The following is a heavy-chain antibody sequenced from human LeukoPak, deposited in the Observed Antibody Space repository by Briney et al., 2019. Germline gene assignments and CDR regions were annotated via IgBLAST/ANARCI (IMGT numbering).Heavy chain of an antibody. CDR2: IIPIFGTA. D-gene: IGHD6-19*01. V-gene: IGHV1-69*05. CDR3: AREGYSSGWYRGWFDP. J-gene: IGHJ5*02. Sequence: SVKVSCKASGGTFSIYAISLVRQAPGQGLEWMGGIIPIFGTANYAQKFQGRVTITTDESTSTAYMELSSLRSEDTAVYYCAREGYSSGWYRGWFDPWGQGTLVTVSS. CDR1: GGTFSIYA.